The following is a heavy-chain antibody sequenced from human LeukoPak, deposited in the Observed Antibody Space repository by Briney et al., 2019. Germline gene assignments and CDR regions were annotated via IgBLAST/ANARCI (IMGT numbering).Heavy chain of an antibody. D-gene: IGHD2-2*01. V-gene: IGHV4-61*01. CDR1: GGSVSSGSYY. Sequence: SETLSLTCTVSGGSVSSGSYYWSWIRQPPGKGLEWIGYIYYSGSTNYNPSLKSRATISVDTSKNQFSLKLSSVTAADTAVYYCASGGGVVVPAAFYYYGMDVWGKGTTVTVSS. CDR2: IYYSGST. J-gene: IGHJ6*04. CDR3: ASGGGVVVPAAFYYYGMDV.